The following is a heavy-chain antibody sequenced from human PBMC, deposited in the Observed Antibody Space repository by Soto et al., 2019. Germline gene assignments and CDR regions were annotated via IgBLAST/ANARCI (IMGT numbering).Heavy chain of an antibody. J-gene: IGHJ3*01. CDR2: ITGGRTSL. Sequence: PWGSLRLSRAASGFDFSGYAMSWLRQAPGKWLQWVSVITGGRTSLYYAASVKGRFSIARDKTSNTLVLHMSSLRAEDTALYYWVRERGPFDAFDFWGQGTMVTVSS. CDR1: GFDFSGYA. D-gene: IGHD3-16*01. CDR3: VRERGPFDAFDF. V-gene: IGHV3-23*01.